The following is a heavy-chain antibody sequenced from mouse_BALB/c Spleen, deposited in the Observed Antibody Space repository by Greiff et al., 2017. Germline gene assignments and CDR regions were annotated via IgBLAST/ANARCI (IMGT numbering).Heavy chain of an antibody. CDR1: GFNIKDYY. CDR3: NARRYFAY. Sequence: VQLKQSGAELVRSGASVKLSCTASGFNIKDYYMHWVKQRPEQGLEWIGWIDPENGDTEYAPKFQGKATMTADTSSNTAYLQLSSLTSEDTAVYYCNARRYFAYWGQGTLVTVSA. D-gene: IGHD2-14*01. J-gene: IGHJ3*01. CDR2: IDPENGDT. V-gene: IGHV14-4*02.